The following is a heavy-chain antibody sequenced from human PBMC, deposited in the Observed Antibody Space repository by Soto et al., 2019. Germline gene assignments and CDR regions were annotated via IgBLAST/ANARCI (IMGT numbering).Heavy chain of an antibody. CDR3: ARDAGSWGY. CDR2: ISSSSSTI. J-gene: IGHJ4*02. V-gene: IGHV3-48*02. Sequence: VGSLRLSCAASGGTCIDYSMGWVRQAPGKGLEWVSYISSSSSTIYYADSVKGRFTISRDNAKNSLYLQMNSLRDEDTAVYYCARDAGSWGYWGQGTLVTVSS. CDR1: GGTCIDYS. D-gene: IGHD3-10*01.